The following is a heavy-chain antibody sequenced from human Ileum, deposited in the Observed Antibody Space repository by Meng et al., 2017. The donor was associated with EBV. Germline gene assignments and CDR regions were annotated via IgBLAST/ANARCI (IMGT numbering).Heavy chain of an antibody. CDR1: GGSISSSNYY. CDR3: ARGQKGYFDL. Sequence: QVQLQESGPDRVKPSQTLSLACTVSGGSISSSNYYWSWIRQPPGKGLEWSGHIYNSGSTYYNPSLKSRITISVDTSKNQFSLKLSSVTAADTAVYYCARGQKGYFDLWGRGTLVTVSS. J-gene: IGHJ2*01. V-gene: IGHV4-30-4*01. CDR2: IYNSGST.